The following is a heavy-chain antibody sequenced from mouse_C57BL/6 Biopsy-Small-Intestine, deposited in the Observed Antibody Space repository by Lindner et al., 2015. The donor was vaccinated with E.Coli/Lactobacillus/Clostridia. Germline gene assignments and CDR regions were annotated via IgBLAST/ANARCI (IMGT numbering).Heavy chain of an antibody. CDR3: VRDKDILTGFETLDY. J-gene: IGHJ4*01. CDR2: ISTSRGGT. CDR1: GYSFTSYG. V-gene: IGHV1S15*01. Sequence: SVKVSCKSSGYSFTSYGVAWVRQAPGEGLEWMGWISTSRGGTNYAQKFQGRVFMTTDASTSTAYMELRSLRSDDTAVYFCVRDKDILTGFETLDYWGQGTLVTVSS. D-gene: IGHD2-13*01.